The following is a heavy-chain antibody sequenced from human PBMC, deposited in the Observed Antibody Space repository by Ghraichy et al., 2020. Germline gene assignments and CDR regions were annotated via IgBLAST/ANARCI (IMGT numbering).Heavy chain of an antibody. D-gene: IGHD3-10*01. V-gene: IGHV3-7*03. CDR3: GVSMDRGPHNFSYYGRDV. Sequence: GGSLRLSCAASGFTFSNYWVNWVRQAPGKGLEWVANIKPDGTEKSYVDSVKGRFTISRDNAKNSLYLQMNTLRAEDTAVYYCGVSMDRGPHNFSYYGRDVWGQGPSALVSS. CDR2: IKPDGTEK. CDR1: GFTFSNYW. J-gene: IGHJ6*02.